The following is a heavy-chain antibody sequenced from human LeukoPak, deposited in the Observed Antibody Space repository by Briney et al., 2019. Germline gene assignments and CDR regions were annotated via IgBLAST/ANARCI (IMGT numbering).Heavy chain of an antibody. CDR3: ARVRVPAADY. CDR2: IYYSGSI. D-gene: IGHD2-2*01. CDR1: GGSMTSYY. V-gene: IGHV4-59*01. J-gene: IGHJ4*02. Sequence: SETLSLTCTVSGGSMTSYYWSWIRQPPGKGLEWIGYIYYSGSINYNPALKSRVTISIDTSKNQFSLKLSSVTAADTAVYYCARVRVPAADYWGQGTLVTVSS.